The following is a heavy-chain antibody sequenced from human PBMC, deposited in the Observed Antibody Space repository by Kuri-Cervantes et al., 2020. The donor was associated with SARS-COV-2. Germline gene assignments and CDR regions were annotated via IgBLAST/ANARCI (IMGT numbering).Heavy chain of an antibody. CDR2: FYSSGIT. Sequence: GSLRLSCSVSGGSINNYYWSWIRQPPGKGLEWIGYFYSSGITNYDPSLKTRVTISADTSKNQLSLKLTSVTAADSAVYYCARSSSYSSGWYPFDYWGQGTLVTVSS. J-gene: IGHJ4*02. CDR1: GGSINNYY. D-gene: IGHD6-19*01. V-gene: IGHV4-59*01. CDR3: ARSSSYSSGWYPFDY.